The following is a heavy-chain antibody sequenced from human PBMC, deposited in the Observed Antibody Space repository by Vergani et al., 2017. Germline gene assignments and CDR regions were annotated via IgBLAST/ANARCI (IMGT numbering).Heavy chain of an antibody. J-gene: IGHJ6*02. V-gene: IGHV3-15*07. CDR2: IKSTFDRGTT. Sequence: EVQLVESGGGIVKPGGSLRLSCVASGFSFRNAWMNWVRRTPGKGLEWVGRIKSTFDRGTTDYAAAVKGRFTISRDDSKNTLFLQMNGLKTEDIGVYYCARDRVDIVATTTYYYYYYGMDVWGQGTTVTVSS. D-gene: IGHD5-12*01. CDR3: ARDRVDIVATTTYYYYYYGMDV. CDR1: GFSFRNAW.